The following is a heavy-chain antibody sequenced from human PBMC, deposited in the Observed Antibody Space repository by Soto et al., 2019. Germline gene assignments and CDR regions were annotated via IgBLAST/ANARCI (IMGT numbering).Heavy chain of an antibody. CDR2: HHSDST. Sequence: QVQLQESGPGLVKPSETLSLTCTVSGGSMRGQHWSWIRQPPGKGLEWIGHHSDSTNYNPSLRSRLTLSTGPSKNQFSLTLSSVTAADTAVYYCATYTVGAGGRGYWGQGTLVTVSS. V-gene: IGHV4-4*09. D-gene: IGHD3-16*01. CDR1: GGSMRGQH. J-gene: IGHJ4*02. CDR3: ATYTVGAGGRGY.